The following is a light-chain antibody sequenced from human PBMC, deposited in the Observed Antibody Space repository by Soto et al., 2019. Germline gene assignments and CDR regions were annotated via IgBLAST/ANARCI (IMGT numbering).Light chain of an antibody. V-gene: IGKV3-20*01. CDR3: QQYADSPFT. Sequence: EVVLTQSPGTLSLSPGERATLSCRASQSISTSYLAWYQQRPGQAPRLLIYEASSRATGISDRFSGGGSGTDFTLTISRVEPEDVALYYCQQYADSPFTFGPGTKVEI. J-gene: IGKJ3*01. CDR2: EAS. CDR1: QSISTSY.